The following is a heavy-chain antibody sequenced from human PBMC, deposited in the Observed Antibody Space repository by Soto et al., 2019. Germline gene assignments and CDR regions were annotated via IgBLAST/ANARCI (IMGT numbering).Heavy chain of an antibody. CDR2: ISSSGSTI. Sequence: EVQLVESGGGLVQPGGSLRLSCAASGFTFSSYEMNWVRQAPGKGLEWVSYISSSGSTIYYADSVKGRFTISRDNAKNSLYLQMNSLRAEDTAVYYCARMKTYDLYYGMDVWGQGTTVTVSS. V-gene: IGHV3-48*03. D-gene: IGHD5-12*01. CDR3: ARMKTYDLYYGMDV. J-gene: IGHJ6*02. CDR1: GFTFSSYE.